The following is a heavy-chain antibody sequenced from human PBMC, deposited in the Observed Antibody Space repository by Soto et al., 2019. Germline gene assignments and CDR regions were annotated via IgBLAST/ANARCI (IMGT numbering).Heavy chain of an antibody. D-gene: IGHD3-3*01. CDR2: ISGSGGST. V-gene: IGHV3-23*01. CDR1: GFTFSSYA. Sequence: GGSLRLSCAASGFTFSSYAMSWVRQAPGKGLEWVSAISGSGGSTYYADSVKGRFTISRDNSKNTLYLQMNSLRAEDTAVYYCAKDQYTIFGVVTHNWFDPWGQGTLVTVSS. J-gene: IGHJ5*02. CDR3: AKDQYTIFGVVTHNWFDP.